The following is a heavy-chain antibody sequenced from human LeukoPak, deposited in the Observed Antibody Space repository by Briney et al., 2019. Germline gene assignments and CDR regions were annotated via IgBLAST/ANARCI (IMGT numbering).Heavy chain of an antibody. CDR2: MYSRGDT. Sequence: GGSLRLSCAASGFTVSDNYMSWVRQAPGKGLEWVSVMYSRGDTYYANSVKGRFTVSRDISKNTLYLQMSGLRTEDTAMYYCARDAPQVPAAGVLASWGQGTLVTVSS. D-gene: IGHD6-13*01. V-gene: IGHV3-53*01. CDR3: ARDAPQVPAAGVLAS. CDR1: GFTVSDNY. J-gene: IGHJ5*02.